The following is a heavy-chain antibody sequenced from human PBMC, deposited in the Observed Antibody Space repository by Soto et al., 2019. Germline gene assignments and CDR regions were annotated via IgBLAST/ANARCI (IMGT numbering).Heavy chain of an antibody. D-gene: IGHD6-25*01. V-gene: IGHV3-30*03. CDR2: ISYDGSNK. J-gene: IGHJ6*02. CDR3: ASYVWSSGWYGMDV. Sequence: SLRLSCAASGFTFSSYGMHWVRQAPGKGLEWVAVISYDGSNKYYADSVKGRFTISRDNSKNTLYLQMNSLRAEDTAVYYCASYVWSSGWYGMDVWGQGTTVTV. CDR1: GFTFSSYG.